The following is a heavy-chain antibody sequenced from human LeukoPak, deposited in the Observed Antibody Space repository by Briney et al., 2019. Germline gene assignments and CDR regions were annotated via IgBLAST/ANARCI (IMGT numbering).Heavy chain of an antibody. CDR1: QFNFNKFG. Sequence: GGSLRLSCATSQFNFNKFGMSWVRQAPGKGLEWVSAISGSGGSTYYADSVKGRFTISRDNSKNTLYLQMNSLRAEDTAVYYCAKDTLGAAAGTIDYWGQGTLVTVSS. V-gene: IGHV3-23*01. D-gene: IGHD6-13*01. CDR3: AKDTLGAAAGTIDY. J-gene: IGHJ4*02. CDR2: ISGSGGST.